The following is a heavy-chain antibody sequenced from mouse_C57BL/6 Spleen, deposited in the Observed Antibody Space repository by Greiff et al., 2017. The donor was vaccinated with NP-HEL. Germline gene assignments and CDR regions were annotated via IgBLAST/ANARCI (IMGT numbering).Heavy chain of an antibody. J-gene: IGHJ4*01. CDR3: ANYGSTHYYAMDY. CDR2: INPNNGGT. Sequence: EVQLQQPGAELVKPGASVKISCKASGYTFTDYYMNWVKQSHGKSLEWIGDINPNNGGTSYNQKFKGKATLTVDKSSSTAYMELRSLTSEDSAVYYCANYGSTHYYAMDYWGQGTSVTVSS. D-gene: IGHD1-1*01. V-gene: IGHV1-26*01. CDR1: GYTFTDYY.